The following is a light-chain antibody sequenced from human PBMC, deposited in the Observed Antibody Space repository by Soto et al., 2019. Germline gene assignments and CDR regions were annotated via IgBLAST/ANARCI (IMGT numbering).Light chain of an antibody. CDR2: GAS. J-gene: IGKJ1*01. CDR3: QQYNTWHPKMA. V-gene: IGKV3-15*01. CDR1: QSVSSK. Sequence: EIVMTQSPTTLSVSPGERATLSCRASQSVSSKLAWLQQKPGQAPRLLIYGASTRATGIPARFSGSGSGTEFTLTISNLQSEDFAVYYCQQYNTWHPKMAFGRGTKVEIK.